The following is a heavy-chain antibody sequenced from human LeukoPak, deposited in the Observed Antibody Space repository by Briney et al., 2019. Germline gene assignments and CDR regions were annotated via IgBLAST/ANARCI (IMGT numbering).Heavy chain of an antibody. CDR1: GLTFSNFW. V-gene: IGHV3-7*03. CDR3: ARGGGLDV. J-gene: IGHJ6*02. Sequence: GGSLRLSCVASGLTFSNFWMNWARQAPGKGLEWVASINHNGNVNYYVDSVKGRFTISRDNAKNSLYLQMSNLRAEDTAVYFCARGGGLDVWGQGATVTVSS. CDR2: INHNGNVN. D-gene: IGHD3-16*01.